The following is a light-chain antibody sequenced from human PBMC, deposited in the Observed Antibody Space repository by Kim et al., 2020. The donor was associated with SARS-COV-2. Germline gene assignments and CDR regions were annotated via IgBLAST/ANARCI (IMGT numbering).Light chain of an antibody. V-gene: IGLV3-21*04. CDR1: NMRDKS. CDR2: YAS. CDR3: QVWDDSNGLTWV. J-gene: IGLJ3*02. Sequence: PGEKAELACGGNNMRDKSVHWYQQKTSQAPLLVIYYASDRPAGIPERFSGSNSGNAATLIISRVEVGDEADYYCQVWDDSNGLTWVFGGGTQLTVL.